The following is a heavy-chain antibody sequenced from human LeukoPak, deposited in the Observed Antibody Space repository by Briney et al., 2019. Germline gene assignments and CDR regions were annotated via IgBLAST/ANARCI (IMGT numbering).Heavy chain of an antibody. CDR2: ISAYNGNT. D-gene: IGHD5-24*01. CDR3: AREMATITFDY. CDR1: GYTFTSYG. Sequence: GASVKVSCKASGYTFTSYGISWVRQAPGQGLEWMGWISAYNGNTNYAQKLQGRVTMTTDTSTSTAYMELSSLRSEDTAVYYCAREMATITFDYWGQGTLVTVSS. V-gene: IGHV1-18*01. J-gene: IGHJ4*02.